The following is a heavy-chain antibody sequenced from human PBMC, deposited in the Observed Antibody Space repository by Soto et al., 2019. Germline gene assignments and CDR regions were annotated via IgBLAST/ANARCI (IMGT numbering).Heavy chain of an antibody. CDR3: ARDRIEYSSSSGYYYYALDV. V-gene: IGHV4-59*01. CDR2: IFYSGST. J-gene: IGHJ6*02. Sequence: SETLSLTCTFSGGSISGYYWTWIRQPPGKGLEWMGFIFYSGSTNYNPSLESRVTMSVDTSKSQFSLKLTSVTAADTAVYYCARDRIEYSSSSGYYYYALDVWGQGTTVTVSS. D-gene: IGHD6-6*01. CDR1: GGSISGYY.